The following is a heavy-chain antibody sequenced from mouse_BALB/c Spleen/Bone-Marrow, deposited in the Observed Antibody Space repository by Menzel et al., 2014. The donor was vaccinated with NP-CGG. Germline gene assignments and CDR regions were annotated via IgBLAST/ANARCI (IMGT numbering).Heavy chain of an antibody. CDR1: GFTFSDYY. V-gene: IGHV5-4*02. D-gene: IGHD4-1*01. Sequence: QRVESGGDLVKPGVSLRLSCAASGFTFSDYYMYWIRQTPEKRLEWVATISDGGSYTNYADSVKGRFTISRDNAKNNLYLQMSSLKSEDAAMYYCARGLGWFGYWGQVTLVTVSA. CDR3: ARGLGWFGY. CDR2: ISDGGSYT. J-gene: IGHJ3*01.